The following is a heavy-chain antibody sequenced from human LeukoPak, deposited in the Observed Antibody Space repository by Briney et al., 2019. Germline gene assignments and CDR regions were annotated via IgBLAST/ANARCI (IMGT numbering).Heavy chain of an antibody. J-gene: IGHJ4*02. Sequence: GESLKISCKGSGYSFTTYWIGWLRQMPGKGLEWMGIIYPGDSDTRYSPSFQGQVTISADKSITTAYLQWSSLKASDTAIYYCARSLTPDYFDYWGQGTLVTVSS. CDR3: ARSLTPDYFDY. CDR1: GYSFTTYW. V-gene: IGHV5-51*01. CDR2: IYPGDSDT.